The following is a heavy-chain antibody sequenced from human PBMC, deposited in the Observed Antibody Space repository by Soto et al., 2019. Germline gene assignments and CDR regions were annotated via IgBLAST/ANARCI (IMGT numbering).Heavy chain of an antibody. D-gene: IGHD3-10*01. CDR1: GFTFSSYA. V-gene: IGHV3-30*04. J-gene: IGHJ6*02. Sequence: QVQLVESGGGVVQPGRSLRLSCAASGFTFSSYAMHWVRQAPGKGLEWVAVISYDGSNKYYADSVKGRFTVSRDNSENTLSLQMNSLRGEDTAVYYCARSTSSTLSYYYGMDVWGQGTTVTVSS. CDR3: ARSTSSTLSYYYGMDV. CDR2: ISYDGSNK.